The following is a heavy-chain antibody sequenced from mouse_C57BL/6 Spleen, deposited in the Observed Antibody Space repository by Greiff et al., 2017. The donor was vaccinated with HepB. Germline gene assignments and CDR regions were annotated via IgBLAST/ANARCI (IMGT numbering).Heavy chain of an antibody. CDR1: GYTFTGYW. V-gene: IGHV1-9*01. Sequence: QVQLQQSGAELMKPGASVKLSCKATGYTFTGYWIEWVKQRPGHGLEWIGEILPGSGSTNYNEKFKGKATFTADPSSNTAYMQLSSLTTEDSAIYYCARAEGLRLWFAYWGQGTLVTVSA. J-gene: IGHJ3*01. CDR3: ARAEGLRLWFAY. CDR2: ILPGSGST. D-gene: IGHD2-4*01.